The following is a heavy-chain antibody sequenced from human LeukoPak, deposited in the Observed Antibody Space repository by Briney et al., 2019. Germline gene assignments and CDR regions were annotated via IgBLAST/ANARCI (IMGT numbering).Heavy chain of an antibody. D-gene: IGHD3-22*01. CDR1: GLTFSSYS. J-gene: IGHJ4*02. Sequence: PGGSLRLSCTASGLTFSSYSMNWVRQAPGKGLEWVSSISSSSSYIYQTDSVKGRFTISRDNAKNSLYLQMNSLRAEDTAVYYCAKDEGYYDSSGYYHNYWGQGTLVTVSS. CDR3: AKDEGYYDSSGYYHNY. V-gene: IGHV3-21*01. CDR2: ISSSSSYI.